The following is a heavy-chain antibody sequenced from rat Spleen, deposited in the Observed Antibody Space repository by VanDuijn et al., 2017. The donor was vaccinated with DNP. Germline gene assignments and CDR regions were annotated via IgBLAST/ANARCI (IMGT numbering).Heavy chain of an antibody. CDR1: GFNFSDHN. V-gene: IGHV5S10*01. CDR2: ILYDDSRT. Sequence: EVQLVESGGDLVQPGRSLKVSCGASGFNFSDHNMAWVRQAPKKGLEWVATILYDDSRTYYRDSVKGRFTISRDNTKSTLYLQMDSLRSEDTATYYCATRVGNYGYPFAYWGQGVMVTVSS. CDR3: ATRVGNYGYPFAY. J-gene: IGHJ2*01. D-gene: IGHD1-7*01.